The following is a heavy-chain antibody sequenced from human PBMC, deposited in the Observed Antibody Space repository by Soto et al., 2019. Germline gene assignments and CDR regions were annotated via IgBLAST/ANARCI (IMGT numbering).Heavy chain of an antibody. Sequence: SETLSLTCTVSGGSISSGGYYWSWIRQHPGKGLEWIGYIYYSGSTYYNPSLKSRVTISVDTSKNQFSLKLSSVTAADTAVYYCARGMEQQPRGWFDPWGQGTLVTVSS. CDR3: ARGMEQQPRGWFDP. CDR1: GGSISSGGYY. CDR2: IYYSGST. V-gene: IGHV4-31*03. D-gene: IGHD6-13*01. J-gene: IGHJ5*02.